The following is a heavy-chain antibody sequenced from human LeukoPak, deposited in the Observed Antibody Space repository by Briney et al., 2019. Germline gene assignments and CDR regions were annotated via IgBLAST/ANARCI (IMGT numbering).Heavy chain of an antibody. D-gene: IGHD6-19*01. CDR1: GFTFSSYA. CDR3: AKVQWRGGY. V-gene: IGHV3-30*18. Sequence: GGSLRLSCAASGFTFSSYAMSWVRQAPGKGLEWVAVISYDGSNKYYADSVKGRFTISRDNSKNTLYLQMNSLRAEDTAVYYCAKVQWRGGYRGQGTLVTVSS. J-gene: IGHJ4*02. CDR2: ISYDGSNK.